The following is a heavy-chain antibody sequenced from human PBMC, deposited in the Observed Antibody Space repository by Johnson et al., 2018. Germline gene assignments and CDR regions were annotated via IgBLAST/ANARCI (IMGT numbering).Heavy chain of an antibody. CDR3: ARDQPAGNYAFDI. D-gene: IGHD3-10*01. CDR1: GFTFDDYA. CDR2: ISWNSGTI. J-gene: IGHJ3*02. Sequence: VQLVESGGGLVQPGRSLRLSCAASGFTFDDYAMHWVRQAPGKGLEWVSGISWNSGTIGYVDSVKGRFTTSRDNAKNSLYLQMNSLRAEDTAVYSCARDQPAGNYAFDIWGQGTMVTVSS. V-gene: IGHV3-9*01.